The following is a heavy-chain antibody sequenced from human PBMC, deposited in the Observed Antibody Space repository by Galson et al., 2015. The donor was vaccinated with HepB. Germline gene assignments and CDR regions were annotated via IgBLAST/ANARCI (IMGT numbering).Heavy chain of an antibody. CDR2: IYYSGST. V-gene: IGHV4-59*01. CDR1: GGSISSYY. D-gene: IGHD4-17*01. J-gene: IGHJ5*02. Sequence: ETLSLTCTVSGGSISSYYWSWIRQPPGKGLEWIGYIYYSGSTNYNPSLKSRVTISVDTSKNQFSLKLSPVTAADTAVYYCARWSDYGVLNWFDPWGQGTLVTVSS. CDR3: ARWSDYGVLNWFDP.